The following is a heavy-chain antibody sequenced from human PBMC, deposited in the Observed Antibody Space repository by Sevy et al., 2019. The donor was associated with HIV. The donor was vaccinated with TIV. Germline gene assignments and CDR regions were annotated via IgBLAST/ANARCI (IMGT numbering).Heavy chain of an antibody. J-gene: IGHJ6*02. CDR2: IRQDGSEK. Sequence: GGSLRLSCAVSGFTFRNFWMSWVRQAPGKGLEWVADIRQDGSEKYYVDSVRGRFTISRDNAKNSLFLHYCAKSYFGSGTSYGMDLWGQGTTVTVSS. V-gene: IGHV3-7*01. CDR3: MDL. CDR1: GFTFRNFW. D-gene: IGHD3-10*01.